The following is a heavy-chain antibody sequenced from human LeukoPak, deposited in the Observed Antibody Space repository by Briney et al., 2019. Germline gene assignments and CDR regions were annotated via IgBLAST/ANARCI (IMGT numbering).Heavy chain of an antibody. Sequence: PGGSLRLSCAASGFTFSSYSMNWVRQAPGKGLVWVSRINGDGSTINYADSVKGRFTISRGNAKNTLYLQMNSLRDEDTAVYYCVSSAPTPFDSWGQGTLVTVSS. D-gene: IGHD6-19*01. CDR1: GFTFSSYS. CDR2: INGDGSTI. CDR3: VSSAPTPFDS. J-gene: IGHJ4*02. V-gene: IGHV3-74*01.